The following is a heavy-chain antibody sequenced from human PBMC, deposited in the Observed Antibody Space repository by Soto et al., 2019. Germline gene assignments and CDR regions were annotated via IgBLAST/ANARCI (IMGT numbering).Heavy chain of an antibody. J-gene: IGHJ4*02. CDR3: ARPHFPYSSSSPFDY. V-gene: IGHV5-51*01. CDR2: IYPGDSDT. CDR1: GYSFASYW. D-gene: IGHD6-6*01. Sequence: GESLKISCQGSGYSFASYWIAWVRQMPGKGLEWMGIIYPGDSDTRYSPSFQGQVTISADKSISTAYLQWSSLKASDTAMYYCARPHFPYSSSSPFDYWGQGTQVTV.